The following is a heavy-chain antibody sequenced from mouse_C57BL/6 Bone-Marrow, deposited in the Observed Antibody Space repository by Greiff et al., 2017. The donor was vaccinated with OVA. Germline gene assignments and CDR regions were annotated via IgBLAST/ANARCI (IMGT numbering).Heavy chain of an antibody. D-gene: IGHD2-14*01. CDR2: ISSGGSYT. Sequence: DVMLVESGGDLVKPGGSLKLSCAASGFTFSSYGMSWVRQTPDKRLEWVATISSGGSYTYYPDSVKGRFTISRDNAKNTLYLQMSSLKSEDTAMYYCARQGGNYDMDYWGQGTSATVSS. V-gene: IGHV5-6*02. J-gene: IGHJ4*01. CDR3: ARQGGNYDMDY. CDR1: GFTFSSYG.